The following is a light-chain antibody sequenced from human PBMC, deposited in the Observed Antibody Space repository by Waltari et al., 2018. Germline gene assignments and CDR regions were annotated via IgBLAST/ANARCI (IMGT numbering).Light chain of an antibody. J-gene: IGLJ3*02. CDR1: SGSISRNY. CDR3: QSYDGNNWV. Sequence: NFMLTQPHSVSESPGETVTISCTRSSGSISRNYMQWYQQRPGSAPTTVIYEDNERPSGVPDRFSGSIDGSSNSASLTISGLKTEDEADYYCQSYDGNNWVFGGGTKLTVL. V-gene: IGLV6-57*04. CDR2: EDN.